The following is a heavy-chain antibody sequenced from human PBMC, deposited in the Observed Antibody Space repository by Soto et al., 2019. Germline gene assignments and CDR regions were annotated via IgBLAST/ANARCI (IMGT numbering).Heavy chain of an antibody. V-gene: IGHV3-23*01. CDR2: ISGSGGST. CDR3: AKDTTFGSGSYYTYEYYFDY. J-gene: IGHJ4*02. CDR1: GFTFSSYA. Sequence: GGPLRLSCAVSGFTFSSYAMSWVRQAPGKGLEWVSAISGSGGSTYYADSVKGRFTISRDNSKNTLYLQMNSLRAEDTAVYYCAKDTTFGSGSYYTYEYYFDYWGQGTLVTVSS. D-gene: IGHD3-10*01.